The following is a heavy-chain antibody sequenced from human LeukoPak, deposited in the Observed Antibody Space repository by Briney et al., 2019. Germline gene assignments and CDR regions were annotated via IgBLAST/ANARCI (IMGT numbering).Heavy chain of an antibody. D-gene: IGHD2-2*01. CDR1: GYTFTGYY. CDR3: ARESSTSFDY. CDR2: INPNSGGT. V-gene: IGHV1-2*02. J-gene: IGHJ4*01. Sequence: ASVKVSFKACGYTFTGYYMHWVRQAPGQGLEWMGWINPNSGGTNYAQKFQGRVTMTRDTSSSTAYMEVSRLRSDDTAVYYCARESSTSFDYWGQGTPVTVSS.